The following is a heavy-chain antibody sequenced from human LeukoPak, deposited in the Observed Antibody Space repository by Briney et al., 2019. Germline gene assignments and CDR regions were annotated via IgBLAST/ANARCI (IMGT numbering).Heavy chain of an antibody. J-gene: IGHJ6*02. V-gene: IGHV3-9*01. Sequence: QPGRSLRLSCAASGFTFDDYAMHWVRQAPGKGLEWVSGISWNSGSIGYADSVKGRFTISRDNAKNSLYLQMNSLRAGDTAVYYCAREASLSRGFYGMDVWGQGTTVTVSS. CDR3: AREASLSRGFYGMDV. CDR2: ISWNSGSI. D-gene: IGHD3-10*01. CDR1: GFTFDDYA.